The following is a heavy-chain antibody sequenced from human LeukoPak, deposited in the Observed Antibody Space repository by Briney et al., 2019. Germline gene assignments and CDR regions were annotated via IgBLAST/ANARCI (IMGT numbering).Heavy chain of an antibody. J-gene: IGHJ4*02. CDR1: GGSFSGYY. Sequence: SETLSLTCAVYGGSFSGYYWSWVRQPPGKGLEWIGEINHSGSTNYNPSLKSRVTISVDTSKNQFSLKLSSVTAADTAVYYCARGPLFRLVTSKFDYWGQGTLVTVSS. CDR2: INHSGST. D-gene: IGHD3/OR15-3a*01. CDR3: ARGPLFRLVTSKFDY. V-gene: IGHV4-34*01.